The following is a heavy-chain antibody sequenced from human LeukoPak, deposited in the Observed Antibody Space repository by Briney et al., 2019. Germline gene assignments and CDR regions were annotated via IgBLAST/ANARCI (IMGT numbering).Heavy chain of an antibody. D-gene: IGHD2-2*02. CDR3: ARAPYCDSASCYTGYNWFNP. J-gene: IGHJ5*02. CDR2: INPNSGGT. V-gene: IGHV1-2*02. Sequence: ASVKVSCKASGYTFTSYDINWVRQATGQGLEWMGWINPNSGGTNYAQKFQGRVTMTRDTSISTAYMEVSWLTSDDTALYYCARAPYCDSASCYTGYNWFNPWGQGTLVTVSS. CDR1: GYTFTSYD.